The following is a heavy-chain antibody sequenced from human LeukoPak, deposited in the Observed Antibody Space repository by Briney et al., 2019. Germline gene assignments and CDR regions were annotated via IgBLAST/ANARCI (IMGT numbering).Heavy chain of an antibody. CDR3: ARAHDYYDSGGYYLDY. D-gene: IGHD3-22*01. CDR1: GFTSDDYG. Sequence: GGSLRLSCAASGFTSDDYGMSWVRQAPGKGLEWVSGVNWNGGSTGYADSVKGRFTISRDNAKNSLYLQMNSLRAEDTALYYCARAHDYYDSGGYYLDYWGQGTLVTVSS. V-gene: IGHV3-20*04. CDR2: VNWNGGST. J-gene: IGHJ4*02.